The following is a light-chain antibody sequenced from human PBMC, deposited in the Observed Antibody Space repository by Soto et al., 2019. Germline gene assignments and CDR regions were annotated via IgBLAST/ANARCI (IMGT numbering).Light chain of an antibody. Sequence: DIQMTQSPSSLFASVGDRVTITCRASQGISTFLHWYQQRPGKAPSLIIYGASNLQSGVQSRFSGRGSGTEFSLTISTLQPEDVATYYCQHTRTTPRTFGQGTKVEI. V-gene: IGKV1-39*01. CDR3: QHTRTTPRT. CDR2: GAS. CDR1: QGISTF. J-gene: IGKJ1*01.